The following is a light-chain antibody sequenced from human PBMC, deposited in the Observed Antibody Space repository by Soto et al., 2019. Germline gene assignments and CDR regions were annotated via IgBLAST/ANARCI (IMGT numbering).Light chain of an antibody. CDR3: QQYGNPPPNA. Sequence: EIVLTQSPGNLSLSPGERATLSCRASQSVSSSYFAWYQQKPGQAPRVLIHGASSSATGIPDRFSGSGSGTDFTLTISRLEPEDFPVYFCQQYGNPPPNAFGQGTKVEIK. V-gene: IGKV3-20*01. CDR2: GAS. J-gene: IGKJ2*01. CDR1: QSVSSSY.